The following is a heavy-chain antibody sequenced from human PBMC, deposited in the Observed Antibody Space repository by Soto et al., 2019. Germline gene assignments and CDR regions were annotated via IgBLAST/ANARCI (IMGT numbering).Heavy chain of an antibody. V-gene: IGHV1-69*02. CDR2: IIPILGIA. D-gene: IGHD3-10*01. Sequence: QVQLVQSGAEVKKPGSSVKVSCKASGGTFSSYTISWVRQAPGQGLEWMGRIIPILGIANYAQKFQGRVTITADKSTRTAYMELSSLRSEDTAVYYCARYPASGYYGSGLTNWFDPWGQGTLVTVSS. CDR1: GGTFSSYT. J-gene: IGHJ5*02. CDR3: ARYPASGYYGSGLTNWFDP.